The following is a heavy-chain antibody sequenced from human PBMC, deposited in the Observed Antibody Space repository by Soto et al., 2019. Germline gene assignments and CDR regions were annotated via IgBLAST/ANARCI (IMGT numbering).Heavy chain of an antibody. CDR3: STDIGIYGLDI. CDR1: RFGLTTAW. D-gene: IGHD1-26*01. J-gene: IGHJ6*02. Sequence: EVQLVESGGGFVQPGGPFRLSGVASRFGLTTAWRSWVGQAPGKGPEWVGRIKSKTDGGTADYAAPVKGRFTISRDDSQNTLYLHMDSLKTEDTALYHCSTDIGIYGLDIWGQGTTVTVSS. V-gene: IGHV3-15*01. CDR2: IKSKTDGGTA.